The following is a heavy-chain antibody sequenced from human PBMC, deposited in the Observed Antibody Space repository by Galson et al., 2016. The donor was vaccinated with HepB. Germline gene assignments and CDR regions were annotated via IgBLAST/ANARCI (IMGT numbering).Heavy chain of an antibody. Sequence: VKVSCKASGYTFSTYAIHWVRQAPGQSLEWMGWINGGSGNTKFSHKFQGRVSFTSDTSASKAYMELSSLRSEDTAVFYCARGSDVTCRGGDCTLDYWGQGTLVTVSS. CDR1: GYTFSTYA. CDR2: INGGSGNT. V-gene: IGHV1-3*01. D-gene: IGHD2-21*02. CDR3: ARGSDVTCRGGDCTLDY. J-gene: IGHJ4*02.